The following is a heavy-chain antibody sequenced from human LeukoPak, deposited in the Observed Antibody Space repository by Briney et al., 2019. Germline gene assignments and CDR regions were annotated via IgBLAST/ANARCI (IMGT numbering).Heavy chain of an antibody. Sequence: GSLRLSCAASGVIFSSYEMNWVRQAPGRGLEWISYISTSGTKRNYADSVKGRFTISRDNANMSLYLQMDSLRVEDTAVYYCVRETNWNIFDPWGQGTLVTVSS. CDR1: GVIFSSYE. D-gene: IGHD1/OR15-1a*01. CDR3: VRETNWNIFDP. V-gene: IGHV3-48*03. CDR2: ISTSGTKR. J-gene: IGHJ5*02.